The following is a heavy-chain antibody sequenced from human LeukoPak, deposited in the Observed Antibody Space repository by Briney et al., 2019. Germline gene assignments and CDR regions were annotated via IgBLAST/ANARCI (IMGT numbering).Heavy chain of an antibody. CDR2: ISYDGNII. V-gene: IGHV3-30*18. D-gene: IGHD3-22*01. CDR3: AKDQTPSVGYYQHY. Sequence: GGSLRLSCAASGFTFSSYGMHWVRQAPGKGLEWVAVISYDGNIIHYADSVKGRFTISRDNSNNTLYPQMNSLRAEDTAVYYCAKDQTPSVGYYQHYWGQGTLVTVSS. CDR1: GFTFSSYG. J-gene: IGHJ4*02.